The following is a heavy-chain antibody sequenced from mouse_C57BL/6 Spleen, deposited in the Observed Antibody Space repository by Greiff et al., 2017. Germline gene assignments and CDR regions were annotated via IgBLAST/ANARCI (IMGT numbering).Heavy chain of an antibody. Sequence: EVQVVESGGGLVKPGGSLKLSCAASGFTFSDYGMHWVRQAPEKGLAWVAYISSGSSTIYYADTVKGRFTISRDNAKNTLFLQMTSLRSEDTAMYYCARHLGSSNYYFDYWGQGTTLTVSS. CDR3: ARHLGSSNYYFDY. CDR2: ISSGSSTI. V-gene: IGHV5-17*01. CDR1: GFTFSDYG. J-gene: IGHJ2*01. D-gene: IGHD1-1*01.